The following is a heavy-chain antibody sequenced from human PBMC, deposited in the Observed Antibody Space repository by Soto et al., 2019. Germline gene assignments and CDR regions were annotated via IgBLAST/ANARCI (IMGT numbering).Heavy chain of an antibody. CDR1: GGSMSTYY. CDR2: VFYTGST. V-gene: IGHV4-59*01. J-gene: IGHJ2*01. CDR3: ARGTSPYWYFDL. Sequence: QVQLQESGPGLVKPSETLSLTCTVSGGSMSTYYWSWIRQPPGKGLEWIGFVFYTGSTEYSPSLRRRXXMXVXTSKNKFSLTLSSVTAADTAVYYCARGTSPYWYFDLWGRGTLVTVSS.